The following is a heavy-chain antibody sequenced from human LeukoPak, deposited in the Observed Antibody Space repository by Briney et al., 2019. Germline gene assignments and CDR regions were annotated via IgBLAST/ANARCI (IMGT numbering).Heavy chain of an antibody. D-gene: IGHD4-17*01. Sequence: PGGSLRLSCAASGFTFSSYEMNWVRQAPGKGLEWVSYISSSGSTIYYADSVKGRFTISRDNAKNSLYLQMNSLRAEDTGVYYCARPIGYGDFYFDYWGQGTLVTVSS. CDR2: ISSSGSTI. V-gene: IGHV3-48*03. CDR3: ARPIGYGDFYFDY. J-gene: IGHJ4*02. CDR1: GFTFSSYE.